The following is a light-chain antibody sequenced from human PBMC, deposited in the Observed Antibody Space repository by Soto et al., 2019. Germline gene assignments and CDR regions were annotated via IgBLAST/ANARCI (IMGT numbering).Light chain of an antibody. CDR1: QSVGSD. CDR3: QQYNNWPWT. Sequence: EIVMTQSPATLSVSPGERATLSCRASQSVGSDLAWYQQKPGQAPRLLIYGASTRATGIPARFSGSGSETEFTLTVSSLQSEGFAVYYCQQYNNWPWTFGQGTKVDIK. J-gene: IGKJ1*01. V-gene: IGKV3-15*01. CDR2: GAS.